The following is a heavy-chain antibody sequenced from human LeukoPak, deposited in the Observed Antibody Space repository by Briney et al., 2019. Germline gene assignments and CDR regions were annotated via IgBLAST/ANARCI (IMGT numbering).Heavy chain of an antibody. CDR2: IYYSGST. CDR1: GGSISSYY. Sequence: PSETLSLTCSVSGGSISSYYWSWIRQPPGKGLEWIGYIYYSGSTNYNPSLKSRVTISVDTSKNQFSLKLSSVTAADTAVYYCARDSNGDGYNYDAFDIWGQGTMVTVSS. J-gene: IGHJ3*02. CDR3: ARDSNGDGYNYDAFDI. D-gene: IGHD5-24*01. V-gene: IGHV4-59*01.